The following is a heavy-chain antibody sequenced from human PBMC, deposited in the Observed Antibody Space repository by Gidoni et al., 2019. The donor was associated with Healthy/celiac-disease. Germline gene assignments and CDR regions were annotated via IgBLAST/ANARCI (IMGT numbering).Heavy chain of an antibody. V-gene: IGHV1-18*01. J-gene: IGHJ6*02. D-gene: IGHD3-22*01. Sequence: QVQLVQSGAEVKKPGDSVKVSCKASGYTFTSYGISWVLQAPGQGLEWMGWISAYNGNTNYAQKLQGRVTMTTDTSTSTAYMELRSLRSDDTAVYYCARVYYYDSSGYLENYYYGMDVWGQGTTVTVSS. CDR3: ARVYYYDSSGYLENYYYGMDV. CDR1: GYTFTSYG. CDR2: ISAYNGNT.